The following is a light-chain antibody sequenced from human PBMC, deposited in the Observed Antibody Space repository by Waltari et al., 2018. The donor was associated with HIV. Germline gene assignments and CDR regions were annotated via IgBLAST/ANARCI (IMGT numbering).Light chain of an antibody. Sequence: SYELTQPPSVSVSPGQTARITCSGDALPKQYAYWYQQKPSQAPVFVIYKDSARPSGIPERFSGSSSGTTVTLTISGVQAEDEADYYCQSADSSGTYVVFGGGTKLTVL. CDR3: QSADSSGTYVV. J-gene: IGLJ2*01. CDR1: ALPKQY. CDR2: KDS. V-gene: IGLV3-25*03.